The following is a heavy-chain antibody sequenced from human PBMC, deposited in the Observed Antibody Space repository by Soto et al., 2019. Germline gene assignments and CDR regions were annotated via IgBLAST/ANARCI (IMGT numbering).Heavy chain of an antibody. CDR2: ISNTGAYI. CDR1: GFLFNSYS. D-gene: IGHD3-22*01. J-gene: IGHJ3*01. V-gene: IGHV3-21*01. Sequence: GGSLRLSCAASGFLFNSYSMNWVRQAPGKGLEWVASISNTGAYIYSADSVKGRFTISRDNTQNSLFLQMNSLSAEDTAVYYCARDYYDSAVYYLRGSFALWGQGTLVTVSS. CDR3: ARDYYDSAVYYLRGSFAL.